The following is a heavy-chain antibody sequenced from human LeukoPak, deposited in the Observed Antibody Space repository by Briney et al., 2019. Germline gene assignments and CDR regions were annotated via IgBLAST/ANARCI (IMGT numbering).Heavy chain of an antibody. V-gene: IGHV3-23*01. CDR1: GFTFSSYA. Sequence: GGSLRLSCAASGFTFSSYAMSWVRQAPGKGLEWVSAISGSGGSTYYADSVRGRFTISRDNSKNTLYLQMNSLRAEDTAVYYCAKGSAHYDILTGYYGYWGQGTLVTVSS. D-gene: IGHD3-9*01. CDR2: ISGSGGST. CDR3: AKGSAHYDILTGYYGY. J-gene: IGHJ4*02.